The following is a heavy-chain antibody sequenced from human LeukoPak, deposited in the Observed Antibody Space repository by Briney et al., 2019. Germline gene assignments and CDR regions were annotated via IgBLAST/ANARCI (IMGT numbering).Heavy chain of an antibody. D-gene: IGHD3-3*01. V-gene: IGHV4-59*01. J-gene: IGHJ3*02. CDR3: ARDKRRSRSGEDSDAFDI. CDR1: GGSISSYY. Sequence: PSETLSLTCAVSGGSISSYYWSWIRQPPGKGLEWIGYIYYSGSTNYNPSLKSRVTISVDTSKNQFSLKLSSVTAADTAVYYCARDKRRSRSGEDSDAFDIWGQGTMVTVSS. CDR2: IYYSGST.